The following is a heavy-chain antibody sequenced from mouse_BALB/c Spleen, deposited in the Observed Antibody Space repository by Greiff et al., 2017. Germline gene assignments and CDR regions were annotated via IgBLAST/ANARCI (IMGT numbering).Heavy chain of an antibody. Sequence: EVQVVESGGGLVKPGGSLKLSCAASGFTFSSYAMSWVRQSPEKRLEWVAEISSGGSYTYYPDTVTGRFTISRDNAKNTLYLEMSSLRSEDTAMYYCARAYYRYDDAMDYWGQGTSVTVSS. CDR3: ARAYYRYDDAMDY. J-gene: IGHJ4*01. CDR2: ISSGGSYT. CDR1: GFTFSSYA. V-gene: IGHV5-9-4*01. D-gene: IGHD2-14*01.